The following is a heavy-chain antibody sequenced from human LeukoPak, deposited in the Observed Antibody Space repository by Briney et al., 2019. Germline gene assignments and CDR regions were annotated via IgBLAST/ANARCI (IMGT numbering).Heavy chain of an antibody. V-gene: IGHV1-8*01. J-gene: IGHJ5*02. D-gene: IGHD3-22*01. CDR1: GYTFTSYD. CDR2: MNPNSGNT. CDR3: ARATYDSSGYYSLNWFDP. Sequence: GASVKVSCKASGYTFTSYDINRVRQATGQGLEWMGWMNPNSGNTGYAQKFQGRVTMTRNTSISTAYMELSSLRSEDTAVYYCARATYDSSGYYSLNWFDPWGQGTLVTVSS.